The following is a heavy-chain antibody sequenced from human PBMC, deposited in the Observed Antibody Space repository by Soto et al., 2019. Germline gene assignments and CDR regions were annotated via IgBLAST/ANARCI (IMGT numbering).Heavy chain of an antibody. CDR3: ARVRREYDNSGPVDY. J-gene: IGHJ4*02. D-gene: IGHD3-22*01. V-gene: IGHV4-30-2*01. Sequence: SETLSLTCAVSGGSISSGDYSWNWIRQPPGKGLEWIGYIYYGGSTYYNPSLQSRVTMSVDRSRNQFSLKLNSVTAADTAVYYCARVRREYDNSGPVDYWGQGTPVTVSS. CDR2: IYYGGST. CDR1: GGSISSGDYS.